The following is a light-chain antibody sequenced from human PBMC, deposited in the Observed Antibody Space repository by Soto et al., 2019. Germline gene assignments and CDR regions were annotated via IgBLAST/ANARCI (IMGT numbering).Light chain of an antibody. Sequence: QSALTQPASVSGSPGQSITISCTGTSSDVGGYNYVSWYQHHPGKAPKLMIYEVSSRPSGVSNRFSGSKSGNTASLTISGLQAEDEADYYCSSRLFGGGTKVTVL. CDR3: SSRL. J-gene: IGLJ2*01. CDR1: SSDVGGYNY. V-gene: IGLV2-14*01. CDR2: EVS.